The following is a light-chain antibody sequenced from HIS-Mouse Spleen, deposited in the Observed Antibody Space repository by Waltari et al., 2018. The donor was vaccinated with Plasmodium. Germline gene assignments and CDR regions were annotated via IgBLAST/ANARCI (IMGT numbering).Light chain of an antibody. CDR1: QSVSSN. Sequence: EIVMTQSPATLSVSPGERATLSCRASQSVSSNLAWYQQKPGQAPRLLIYGASTRATGIPARFSGSGSGTEFTLTISSLQSEDFAADYCQQYNNWSFTFGPGTKVDIK. CDR2: GAS. CDR3: QQYNNWSFT. J-gene: IGKJ3*01. V-gene: IGKV3-15*01.